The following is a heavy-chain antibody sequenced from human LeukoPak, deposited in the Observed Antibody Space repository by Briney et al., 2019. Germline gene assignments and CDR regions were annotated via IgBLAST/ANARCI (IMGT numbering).Heavy chain of an antibody. V-gene: IGHV4-39*02. CDR3: ARDLSGYDYFDY. CDR2: IYYSGST. J-gene: IGHJ4*02. Sequence: SETLSLTCTVSGGSISSSSYYWGWIRQPPGKGLEWIGSIYYSGSTYYNPSLKSRVTISVDTSKNQFSLKLSSVTAADTAVYYCARDLSGYDYFDYWGQGTLVTVSS. CDR1: GGSISSSSYY. D-gene: IGHD5-12*01.